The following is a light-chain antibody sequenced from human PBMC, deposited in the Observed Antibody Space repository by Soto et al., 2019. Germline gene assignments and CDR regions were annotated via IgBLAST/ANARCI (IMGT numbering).Light chain of an antibody. J-gene: IGKJ3*01. CDR2: GAS. CDR3: QLYGSSLGS. Sequence: EIVLTQSPGTLSLSPGERATLSCRASQSVSSSYLAWYQQKPGQAPGLLIYGASNRATGIPDRFSGSGSGTDFALTITRLDPEDFAVYYCQLYGSSLGSFGPGTKVDIK. CDR1: QSVSSSY. V-gene: IGKV3-20*01.